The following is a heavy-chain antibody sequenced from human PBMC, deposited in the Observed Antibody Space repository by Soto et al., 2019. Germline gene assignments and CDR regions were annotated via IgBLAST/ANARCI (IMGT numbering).Heavy chain of an antibody. Sequence: SETLSLTCTVSGGSINSADYYWSWIRQPPGKGLEWIGYIYYSGSTYYNPSLKSRVTISVDTSKSQFSLKLGSVTAADAAVYYCARASTIFGVVVRFDSWGQGTLVTVS. V-gene: IGHV4-30-4*01. J-gene: IGHJ4*02. CDR2: IYYSGST. CDR1: GGSINSADYY. CDR3: ARASTIFGVVVRFDS. D-gene: IGHD3-3*01.